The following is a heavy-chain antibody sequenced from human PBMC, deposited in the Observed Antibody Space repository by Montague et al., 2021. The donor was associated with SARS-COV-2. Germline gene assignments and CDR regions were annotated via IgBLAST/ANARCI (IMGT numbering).Heavy chain of an antibody. CDR1: GGSISSSDYY. CDR2: LFYSVNT. J-gene: IGHJ3*02. CDR3: ARTNYDFWRGHQRGGAFDI. D-gene: IGHD3-3*01. Sequence: SETLSLTPTVSGGSISSSDYYWGWISQPPGKGLEWIGSLFYSVNTYYXPSLKSRVTISVDTSKNQFSLKLSSVTAADTAVYYCARTNYDFWRGHQRGGAFDIWGQGKMVTVSS. V-gene: IGHV4-39*01.